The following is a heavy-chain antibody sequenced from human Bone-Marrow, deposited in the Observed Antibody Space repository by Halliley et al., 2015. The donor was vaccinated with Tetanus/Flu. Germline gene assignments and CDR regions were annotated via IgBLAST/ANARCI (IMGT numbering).Heavy chain of an antibody. D-gene: IGHD3-10*01. J-gene: IGHJ4*02. CDR2: LKGDTSEP. CDR3: TRDAARGGSLDY. V-gene: IGHV3-74*01. Sequence: MWVSRLKGDTSEPLYADSVKGRFTISRDNAKNTLYLQMNSLRAEDTALYYCTRDAARGGSLDYWGQGTLVTVSS.